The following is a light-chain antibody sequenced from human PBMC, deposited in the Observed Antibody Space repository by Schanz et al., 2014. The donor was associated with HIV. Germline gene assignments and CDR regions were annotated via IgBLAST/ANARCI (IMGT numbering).Light chain of an antibody. V-gene: IGLV2-8*01. CDR3: TSYAGSNNVV. CDR1: SSDVGGYNY. CDR2: DVR. J-gene: IGLJ2*01. Sequence: QSALTQPPSASGSPGQSVTISCTGTSSDVGGYNYVSWYQQHPGKAPKLMIYDVRYRPSGVSNRFSGSKSGKTASLTISGLQAEDEADYYCTSYAGSNNVVFGGGTKLTVL.